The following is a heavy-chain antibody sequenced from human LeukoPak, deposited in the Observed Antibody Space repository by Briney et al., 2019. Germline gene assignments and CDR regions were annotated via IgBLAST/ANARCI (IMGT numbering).Heavy chain of an antibody. CDR2: IYYTGRT. V-gene: IGHV4-39*07. CDR3: ARLGTFLRYSSSSLDY. Sequence: SETLSLTCTVSGGSISSSNYYWGWIRQPPGKGLEWIGSIYYTGRTYYYPSLKGRVTISVDTSKNQFSLKLSSVTAADTAVYYCARLGTFLRYSSSSLDYWGQGTLVTVSS. J-gene: IGHJ4*02. D-gene: IGHD6-13*01. CDR1: GGSISSSNYY.